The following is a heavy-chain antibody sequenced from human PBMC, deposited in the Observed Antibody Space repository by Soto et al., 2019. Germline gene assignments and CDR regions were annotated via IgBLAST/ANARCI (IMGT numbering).Heavy chain of an antibody. D-gene: IGHD3-9*01. J-gene: IGHJ5*02. V-gene: IGHV4-59*01. CDR2: IYDTGST. Sequence: SETLSLTCTVSGSDITTYYWSWLRQSPGKGLEWIGHIYDTGSTTYNPSLKIRVTISVDTSNKQFSLRLTSVTAADTAVYYCARCPIDHNWFDPWGQGTLVTVSS. CDR3: ARCPIDHNWFDP. CDR1: GSDITTYY.